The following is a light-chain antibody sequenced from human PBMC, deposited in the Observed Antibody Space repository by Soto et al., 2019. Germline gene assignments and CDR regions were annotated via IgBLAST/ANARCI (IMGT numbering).Light chain of an antibody. CDR1: QNINNW. J-gene: IGKJ1*01. V-gene: IGKV1-5*01. Sequence: DIQMTQSPSTLSASMGDRVTITCRASQNINNWLAWYQQKPGMAPKLLIYDASNLESGVASRFSGSGSGTEFTLTISTLQPDDFATYYCQQYNSYSPWTFGQGTKVDIK. CDR2: DAS. CDR3: QQYNSYSPWT.